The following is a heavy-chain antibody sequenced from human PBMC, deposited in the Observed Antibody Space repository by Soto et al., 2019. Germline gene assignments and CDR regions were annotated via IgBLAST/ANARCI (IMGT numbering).Heavy chain of an antibody. CDR3: ARYYGDYDY. CDR2: IYYSGST. CDR1: GGSSSSYY. Sequence: QVQLQESGPGLVKPSETLSLTCTVSGGSSSSYYWSWIRQPPGKGLEWIGYIYYSGSTNYNPSLKSRVTISVDTSKNQFSLKLSSVTAADTAVYYCARYYGDYDYWGQGTLVTVSS. J-gene: IGHJ4*02. V-gene: IGHV4-59*01. D-gene: IGHD4-17*01.